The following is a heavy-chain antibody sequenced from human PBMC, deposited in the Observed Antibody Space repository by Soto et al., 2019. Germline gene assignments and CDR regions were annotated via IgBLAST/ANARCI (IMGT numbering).Heavy chain of an antibody. Sequence: SEPLSLPCTVSGGSISSGGYYWSWIRQHPGKGLEWIGYIYYSGSSYSNPSLKSRVTISADTSKNQFSLRLTSVTAADTAVYFCARATPAGSADFWGQGTLVTVSS. CDR2: IYYSGSS. CDR1: GGSISSGGYY. CDR3: ARATPAGSADF. J-gene: IGHJ4*02. D-gene: IGHD2-2*01. V-gene: IGHV4-31*03.